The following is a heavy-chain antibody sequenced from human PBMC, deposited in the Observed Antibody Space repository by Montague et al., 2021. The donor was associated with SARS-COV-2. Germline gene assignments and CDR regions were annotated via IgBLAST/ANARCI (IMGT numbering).Heavy chain of an antibody. CDR2: IYYSGST. CDR1: GGSITSSLYY. CDR3: ARHALGYFDWLNEGYFDY. J-gene: IGHJ4*02. D-gene: IGHD3-9*01. V-gene: IGHV4-61*05. Sequence: SETLSLTCTVSGGSITSSLYYWGWIRQPPGKGLEWIGYIYYSGSTNYNPSLKSRVTISIDTSKNQFSLKLSSVTAADTAVYYCARHALGYFDWLNEGYFDYWGQGTLVTVSS.